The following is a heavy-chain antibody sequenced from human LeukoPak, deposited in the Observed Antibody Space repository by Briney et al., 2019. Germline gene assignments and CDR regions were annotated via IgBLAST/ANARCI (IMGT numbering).Heavy chain of an antibody. D-gene: IGHD3-10*01. CDR3: ARVLMVRGVTPSYYFDY. CDR2: TYSGGIT. CDR1: GFTVSSNY. Sequence: GGSLRLSCAASGFTVSSNYMSWVRQAPGKGLEWVSVTYSGGITYYADSVKGRFTISRDNSKNTLYLQMNSLRAEDTAVYYCARVLMVRGVTPSYYFDYWGQGTLVTVSS. V-gene: IGHV3-66*02. J-gene: IGHJ4*02.